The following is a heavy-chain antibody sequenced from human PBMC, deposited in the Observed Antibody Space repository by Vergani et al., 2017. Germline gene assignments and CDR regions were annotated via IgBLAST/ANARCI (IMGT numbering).Heavy chain of an antibody. V-gene: IGHV3-23*01. D-gene: IGHD6-19*01. CDR2: ISGSGGST. J-gene: IGHJ4*02. CDR3: AKGDSIAVAGLVDY. CDR1: GFTFSSYA. Sequence: EVQLLESGGGLVQPGGSLRLSCAASGFTFSSYAMSWVRQAPGKGLEWVSAISGSGGSTYYADSVKGRFTISRDNSKNTRYLQMNSLRAEDTAVYYCAKGDSIAVAGLVDYWGQGTLVTVSS.